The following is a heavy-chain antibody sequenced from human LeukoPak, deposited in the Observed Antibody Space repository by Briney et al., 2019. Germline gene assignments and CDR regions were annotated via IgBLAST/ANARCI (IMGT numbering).Heavy chain of an antibody. V-gene: IGHV4-39*07. J-gene: IGHJ4*02. Sequence: SETLSLTCTVSGGSISSSSYYWGWIRQPPGKGLEWIGSIYYSGSTYYNPSLKSRVTISVDTSKNQLSLKLRSVTAADTAIYYCARDFRDGYNLPEYYFDNWGQGTLVTVSS. CDR3: ARDFRDGYNLPEYYFDN. CDR1: GGSISSSSYY. CDR2: IYYSGST. D-gene: IGHD5-24*01.